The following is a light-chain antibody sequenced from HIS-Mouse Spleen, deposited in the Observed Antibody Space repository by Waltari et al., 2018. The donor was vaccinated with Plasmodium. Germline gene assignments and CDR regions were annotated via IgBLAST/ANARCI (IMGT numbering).Light chain of an antibody. Sequence: AIRMTQSPSSFSASTGDRVTITCRASQGISSYLAWYQQKPGKAPKLLIYAASTLQSGVPSRFGGSGSGTDVTLTISCLQSEDFATYDCQQYYSYPYTFGQGTKLEIK. J-gene: IGKJ2*01. V-gene: IGKV1-8*01. CDR2: AAS. CDR3: QQYYSYPYT. CDR1: QGISSY.